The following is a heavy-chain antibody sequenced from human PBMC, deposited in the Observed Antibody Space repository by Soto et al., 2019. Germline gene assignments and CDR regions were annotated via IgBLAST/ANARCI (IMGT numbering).Heavy chain of an antibody. V-gene: IGHV1-18*01. CDR3: ARGWVAAAGTYNWFDP. Sequence: ASVKVSCKASGYTSTSYGISWVRQAPGQGLEWMGWISAYNGNTNYAQKLQGRVTMTTDTSTSTAYMELRSLRSDDTAVYYCARGWVAAAGTYNWFDPWGQGTLVTVSS. CDR2: ISAYNGNT. CDR1: GYTSTSYG. J-gene: IGHJ5*02. D-gene: IGHD6-13*01.